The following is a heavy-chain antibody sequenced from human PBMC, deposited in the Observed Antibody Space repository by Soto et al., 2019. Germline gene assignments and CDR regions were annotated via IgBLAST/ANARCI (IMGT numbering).Heavy chain of an antibody. CDR2: IYYTGTT. CDR3: ARRAVAGLWFDY. V-gene: IGHV4-59*08. Sequence: LETLSLTCSVSGVSSSSYYWIWIRQPPGKGLEWLGYIYYTGTTNYNPSLKSRVTISVDTSKNQFSLRLSSVTAADTAVYYCARRAVAGLWFDYWGQGILVTVSS. D-gene: IGHD6-13*01. J-gene: IGHJ4*02. CDR1: GVSSSSYY.